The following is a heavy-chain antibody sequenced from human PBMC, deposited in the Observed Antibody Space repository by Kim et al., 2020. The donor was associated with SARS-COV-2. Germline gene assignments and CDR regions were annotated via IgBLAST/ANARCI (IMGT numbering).Heavy chain of an antibody. V-gene: IGHV3-9*01. CDR3: AKHLIPSSSYSHGMDV. CDR2: ISWNSVTV. CDR1: GFTFGDYA. Sequence: GGSLRLSCAASGFTFGDYAMYWVRQAPGKGLEWVSGISWNSVTVAYADSVKGRFTISRDNARNSLYLQMNSLRPEDTALYYCAKHLIPSSSYSHGMDVWG. J-gene: IGHJ6*01. D-gene: IGHD2-2*01.